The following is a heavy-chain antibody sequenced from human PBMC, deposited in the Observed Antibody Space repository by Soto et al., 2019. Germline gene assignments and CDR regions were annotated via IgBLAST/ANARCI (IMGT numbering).Heavy chain of an antibody. J-gene: IGHJ6*03. V-gene: IGHV4-34*01. D-gene: IGHD6-6*01. CDR3: ARGHYSSSSVGYYMAV. Sequence: PSETPSPTRAVHCWSFNGYYWGWVPPPPGMWLEWIGEINHSGSTNYIPSLKSRVTISVDTSKNQFSLKLSSVTAADSAVYYCARGHYSSSSVGYYMAVWGKGTTVTVSS. CDR1: CWSFNGYY. CDR2: INHSGST.